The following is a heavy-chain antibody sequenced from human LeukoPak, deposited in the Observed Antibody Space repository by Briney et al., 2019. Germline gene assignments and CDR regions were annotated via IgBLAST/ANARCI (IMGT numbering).Heavy chain of an antibody. CDR1: GDSFSNYY. CDR2: VYYSGST. Sequence: PSETLSLTCSVSGDSFSNYYWTWIRQPPGKGLEWIGYVYYSGSTNYNPSLKTRLHLSVDTSKNCFSLKLSSVTAADTAVYYCASSPRLTTSWFLFDSWGHGTLVTVSS. J-gene: IGHJ5*01. D-gene: IGHD2-2*01. CDR3: ASSPRLTTSWFLFDS. V-gene: IGHV4-59*08.